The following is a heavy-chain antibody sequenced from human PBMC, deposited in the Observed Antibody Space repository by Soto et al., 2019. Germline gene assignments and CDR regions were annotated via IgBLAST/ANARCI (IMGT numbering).Heavy chain of an antibody. J-gene: IGHJ4*02. D-gene: IGHD5-18*01. V-gene: IGHV3-48*02. CDR1: GLTFTSYS. Sequence: GGSLRLSCAASGLTFTSYSMNWVRQAPGKGLEWVSFISSSSSTIYYADSVKGRFTISRDNAKNSLYLQMNSLRDEDTAVYYCARDRGYTYGFDYWGQATLVTVSS. CDR3: ARDRGYTYGFDY. CDR2: ISSSSSTI.